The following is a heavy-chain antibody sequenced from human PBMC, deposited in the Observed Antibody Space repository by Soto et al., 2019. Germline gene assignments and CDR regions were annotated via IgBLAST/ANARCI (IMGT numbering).Heavy chain of an antibody. Sequence: PSETLSLTCAVYGGSFSGYYWSWIRQPPGKGLEWIGEINHSGSTNYNPSLKSRVTISVDTSKNQFSLKLSSVTAADTAVYYCAIQYSSSYYYYGMDVWGQGTTVTVSS. D-gene: IGHD6-6*01. CDR1: GGSFSGYY. CDR2: INHSGST. J-gene: IGHJ6*02. V-gene: IGHV4-34*01. CDR3: AIQYSSSYYYYGMDV.